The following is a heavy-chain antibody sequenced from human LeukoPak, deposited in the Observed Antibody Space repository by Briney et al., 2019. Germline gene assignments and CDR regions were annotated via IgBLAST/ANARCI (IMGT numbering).Heavy chain of an antibody. V-gene: IGHV3-13*01. D-gene: IGHD4-17*01. Sequence: GGSLRLSCAASGLTFSRSDMHGVRPATGRGLEGVCAIGTGGDTYYAESVKGRFTISRENAMNALYLQMNSLRAGDTAVYYCARELMDADSPGWHLDLWGRGTLVTVSS. J-gene: IGHJ2*01. CDR1: GLTFSRSD. CDR2: IGTGGDT. CDR3: ARELMDADSPGWHLDL.